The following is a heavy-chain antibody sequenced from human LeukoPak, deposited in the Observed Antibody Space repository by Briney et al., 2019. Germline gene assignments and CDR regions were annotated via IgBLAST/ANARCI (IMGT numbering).Heavy chain of an antibody. CDR3: ARGNPGGEFY. CDR2: IRYDGSVT. D-gene: IGHD1-14*01. CDR1: GFIFSSYG. J-gene: IGHJ4*02. Sequence: GGSLRLSCAASGFIFSSYGMHWVRQAPGKGLEWVAVIRYDGSVTYYADSVKGRFTISRDNSKNTLYLQMNSLRAEDAAVYYCARGNPGGEFYWGQGTLVTVSS. V-gene: IGHV3-33*08.